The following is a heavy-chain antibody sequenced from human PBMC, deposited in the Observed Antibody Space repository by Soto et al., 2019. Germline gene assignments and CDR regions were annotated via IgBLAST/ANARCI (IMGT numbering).Heavy chain of an antibody. J-gene: IGHJ4*02. CDR3: ARYSSCYYPSR. CDR2: ISSSGSTI. V-gene: IGHV3-11*01. D-gene: IGHD3-22*01. Sequence: GWSLRLSCAASGFTFSDYYMSWIRQAPGKGLEWVSYISSSGSTIYYADSVKGRFTISRDNAKHSLYLQMNSLRAEDTAVYYCARYSSCYYPSRWGQGTLVTVSS. CDR1: GFTFSDYY.